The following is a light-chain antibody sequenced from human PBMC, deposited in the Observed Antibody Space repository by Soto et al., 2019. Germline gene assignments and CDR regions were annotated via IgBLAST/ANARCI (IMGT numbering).Light chain of an antibody. Sequence: EVVLTQSPGTLSLSPGESATLSCRASQSVYNNYLAWYQQKPGQAPRLLIYGASTRATDIPDRFIASGSGTDFTLTIRRLEPEDFAVYHCQQFTFSLWTFGQGTRVEIK. V-gene: IGKV3-20*01. CDR2: GAS. J-gene: IGKJ1*01. CDR3: QQFTFSLWT. CDR1: QSVYNNY.